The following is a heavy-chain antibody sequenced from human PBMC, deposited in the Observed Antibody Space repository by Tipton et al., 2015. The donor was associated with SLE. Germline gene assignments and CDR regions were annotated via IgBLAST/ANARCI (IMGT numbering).Heavy chain of an antibody. Sequence: TLSLTCTVSGGSISGGDYYWSWIRQPPGKGLEWIGYIYYSGSTYYNSSLTGRVTISVDRFKNQFSLRLSSVTAADTAVYYCARDKSPNSSSSGIDYWGQGTLVTVSS. CDR3: ARDKSPNSSSSGIDY. CDR1: GGSISGGDYY. CDR2: IYYSGST. D-gene: IGHD3-22*01. V-gene: IGHV4-30-4*01. J-gene: IGHJ4*02.